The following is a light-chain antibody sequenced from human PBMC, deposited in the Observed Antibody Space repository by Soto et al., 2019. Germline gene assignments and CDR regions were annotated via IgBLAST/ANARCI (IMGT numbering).Light chain of an antibody. CDR3: QQYGRSPWT. CDR2: DAS. Sequence: ESWLTQSPGTLSLSPGERATLSCRASQSVSSSYLAWYQQKPGQAPRLLIFDASSRATGISDRFSGSGSGTDFTLTIRRLEPEDFAVYYCQQYGRSPWTFGQGTKLDTK. CDR1: QSVSSSY. V-gene: IGKV3-20*01. J-gene: IGKJ1*01.